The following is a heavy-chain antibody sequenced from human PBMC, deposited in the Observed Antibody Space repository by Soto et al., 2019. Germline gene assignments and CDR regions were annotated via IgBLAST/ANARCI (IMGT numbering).Heavy chain of an antibody. CDR3: ARDPHEFWSSYFFDS. CDR2: ISAYNGQT. CDR1: GYPFDMYG. D-gene: IGHD3-3*01. V-gene: IGHV1-18*01. J-gene: IGHJ5*01. Sequence: GASVKVSCKASGYPFDMYGINWVRQAPGQRLEWMGWISAYNGQTDYAQNFQGRVTMATDTSTNTAYMELRNLRSDDTAVYYCARDPHEFWSSYFFDSWGPGSLVTVSS.